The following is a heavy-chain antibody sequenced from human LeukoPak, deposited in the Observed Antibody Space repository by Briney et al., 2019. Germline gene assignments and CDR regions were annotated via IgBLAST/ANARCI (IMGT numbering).Heavy chain of an antibody. D-gene: IGHD3-10*01. Sequence: GGSLRLSCAASGFTFSSYWMSWVRQAPGKGLEWVSIIYRDGTTYYADSVKGRFTISRDNSKNTLYLQMNSLRAEDTAVYYCARDLLDAGVRWGQGTLVTVSS. CDR3: ARDLLDAGVR. CDR2: IYRDGTT. V-gene: IGHV3-53*01. CDR1: GFTFSSYW. J-gene: IGHJ4*02.